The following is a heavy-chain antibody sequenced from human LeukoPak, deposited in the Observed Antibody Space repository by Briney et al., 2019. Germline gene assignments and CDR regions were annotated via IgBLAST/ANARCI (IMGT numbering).Heavy chain of an antibody. Sequence: GASVKVSCKASGYTFSDYFIHWVRQAPGQGLEWMGRINPCNGGTTYAQSFQGRVTLTRDTSITTVYLELTGLRSDDTAVYYCASLQGGNSDWLDPWGQGTLVTVSS. CDR2: INPCNGGT. CDR1: GYTFSDYF. J-gene: IGHJ5*02. CDR3: ASLQGGNSDWLDP. D-gene: IGHD4-23*01. V-gene: IGHV1-2*06.